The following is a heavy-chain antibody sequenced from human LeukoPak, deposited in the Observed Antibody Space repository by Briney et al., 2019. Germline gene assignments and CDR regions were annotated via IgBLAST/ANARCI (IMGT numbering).Heavy chain of an antibody. Sequence: PGGSLRFSCAASGFTVSSNYMSWVRQAPGKGLEWVSVIYSGGSTYYADSVKGRFTISRDNSKNTLYLQMNSLRAEDTAVYYCARGTGPWTFDYWGQGTLVTVSS. CDR2: IYSGGST. V-gene: IGHV3-66*02. D-gene: IGHD3/OR15-3a*01. CDR1: GFTVSSNY. J-gene: IGHJ4*02. CDR3: ARGTGPWTFDY.